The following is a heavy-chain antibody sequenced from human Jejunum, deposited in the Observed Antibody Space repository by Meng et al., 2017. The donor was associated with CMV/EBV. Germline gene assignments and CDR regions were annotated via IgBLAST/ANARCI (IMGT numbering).Heavy chain of an antibody. Sequence: KASSYSFNMYGISWVRQAPGQGLEWMGWISPYHGNTKYVQNLQGRVTMTTDTSTTTAYMELRNLRSDDTAIYYCARGGQQEVYFFDYWGQGTLVTVSS. CDR3: ARGGQQEVYFFDY. CDR2: ISPYHGNT. J-gene: IGHJ4*02. V-gene: IGHV1-18*01. CDR1: SYSFNMYG. D-gene: IGHD6-13*01.